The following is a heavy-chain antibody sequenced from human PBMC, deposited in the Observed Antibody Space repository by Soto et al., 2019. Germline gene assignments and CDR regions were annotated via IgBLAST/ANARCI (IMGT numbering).Heavy chain of an antibody. Sequence: SVKVSCKASGGTFSSYAISWVRQAPGQGLEWMGGIIPIFGTANYAQKFQGRVTITADESTSTAYMELSSLRSEDTAVYYFARDPAGYYYYGMDVWGQGTTVTVSS. J-gene: IGHJ6*02. CDR2: IIPIFGTA. CDR3: ARDPAGYYYYGMDV. CDR1: GGTFSSYA. D-gene: IGHD6-25*01. V-gene: IGHV1-69*13.